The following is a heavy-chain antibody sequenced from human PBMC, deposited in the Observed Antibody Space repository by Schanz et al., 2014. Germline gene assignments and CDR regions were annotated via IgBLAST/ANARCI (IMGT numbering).Heavy chain of an antibody. Sequence: EVRLVESGGGLVQPGGSLRLSCEASGFDFNSYGMNWVRQVPGKGLEWLSYIATSSSTRHYADSVKGRVTISRDNAKNSVSLQMRRLRVEDTAVYYCASGVHVSSLQKGLQFWGRGTLVIVSS. J-gene: IGHJ1*01. V-gene: IGHV3-48*01. CDR2: IATSSSTR. CDR1: GFDFNSYG. CDR3: ASGVHVSSLQKGLQF. D-gene: IGHD3-10*01.